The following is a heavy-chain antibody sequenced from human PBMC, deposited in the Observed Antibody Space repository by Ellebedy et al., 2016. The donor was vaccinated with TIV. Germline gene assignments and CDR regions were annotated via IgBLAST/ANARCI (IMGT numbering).Heavy chain of an antibody. Sequence: GESLKISCAASGFTFSSNWMSWVRQAPGKGLEGVANIKHDGTEKYYVDSVKGRFTISRDNAKNSLYLQMNSLRAEDTAVYYCVREDNTVVRGFNVRGNDFWGQGTLVTVSS. CDR1: GFTFSSNW. CDR3: VREDNTVVRGFNVRGNDF. CDR2: IKHDGTEK. J-gene: IGHJ4*02. V-gene: IGHV3-7*01. D-gene: IGHD3-10*01.